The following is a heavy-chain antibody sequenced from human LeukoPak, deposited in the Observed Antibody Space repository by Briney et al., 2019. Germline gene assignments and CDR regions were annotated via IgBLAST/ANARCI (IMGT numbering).Heavy chain of an antibody. CDR2: ISGSGDAI. Sequence: GGSLRLSCVVSGFRFSDYYMSWIRQTPGKGLELISYISGSGDAIYYTDSVKGRFTISRDNAKNSLYLQLDSLSAGDTAVYYCASLYDSTGFCFDYWGQGALVTVSS. J-gene: IGHJ4*02. CDR1: GFRFSDYY. D-gene: IGHD3-22*01. CDR3: ASLYDSTGFCFDY. V-gene: IGHV3-11*01.